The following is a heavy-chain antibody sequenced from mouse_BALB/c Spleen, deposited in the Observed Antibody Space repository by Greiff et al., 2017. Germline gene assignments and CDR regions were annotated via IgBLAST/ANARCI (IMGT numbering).Heavy chain of an antibody. CDR1: GFTFSSYT. V-gene: IGHV5-6-4*01. CDR3: TRDDCDY. Sequence: EVQVVESGGGLVKPGGSLKLSCAASGFTFSSYTMSWVRQTPEKRLEWVATISSGGSYTYYPDSVKGRFTISRDNAKNTLYLQMSSLKSEDTAMYYCTRDDCDYWGQGTTLTVSS. D-gene: IGHD2-4*01. J-gene: IGHJ2*01. CDR2: ISSGGSYT.